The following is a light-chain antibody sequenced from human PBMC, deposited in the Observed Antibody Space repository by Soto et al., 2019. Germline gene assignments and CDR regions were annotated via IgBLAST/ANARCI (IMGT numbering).Light chain of an antibody. CDR3: LSYTTSSTFV. CDR2: QVS. J-gene: IGLJ1*01. CDR1: GSDIGAYNS. Sequence: QSVLTQPASVSASPGQSITISCTGTGSDIGAYNSVSWYQQHPGKDPKLIVFQVSFRPSAVSDSFSGSKSDNTASLTISGLQTEDEADYFCLSYTTSSTFVFGTGTKVTVL. V-gene: IGLV2-14*01.